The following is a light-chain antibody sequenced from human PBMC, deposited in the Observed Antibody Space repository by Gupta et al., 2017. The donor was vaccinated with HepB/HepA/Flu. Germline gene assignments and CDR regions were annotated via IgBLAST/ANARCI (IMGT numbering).Light chain of an antibody. V-gene: IGLV2-23*02. Sequence: NLVSWYQQYPGEVPRLLIYDVSKRPSGVSNRFSGFKSAYTASLTISGLQAEDEADYYCCSYAGDSIFDVVFGGGTKLTVL. J-gene: IGLJ2*01. CDR1: NL. CDR2: DVS. CDR3: CSYAGDSIFDVV.